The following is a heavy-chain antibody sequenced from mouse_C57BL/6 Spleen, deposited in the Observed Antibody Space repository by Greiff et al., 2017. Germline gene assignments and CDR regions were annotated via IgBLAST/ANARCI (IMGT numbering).Heavy chain of an antibody. V-gene: IGHV5-9-1*02. J-gene: IGHJ4*01. CDR3: TRGERGLGHYYAMDY. CDR2: ISSGGDYI. CDR1: GFTFSSYA. D-gene: IGHD4-1*01. Sequence: EVKLVESGEGLVKPGGSLKLSCAASGFTFSSYAMSWVRQTPEKRLEWVAYISSGGDYIYYADTVKGRFTISRDNARNTLYLQMSRLKSEDTAMYYCTRGERGLGHYYAMDYWGQGTSVTVSS.